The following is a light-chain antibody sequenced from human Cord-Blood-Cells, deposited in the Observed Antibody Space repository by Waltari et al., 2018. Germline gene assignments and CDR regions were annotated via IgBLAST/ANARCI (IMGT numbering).Light chain of an antibody. Sequence: SALTQDPAVSVALGQTVRITCQGDSLRSYYASWYQQKPGQAPVLVIYGKNNRPSGIPDRFSGSSSGNTASLTITGAQAEDEADYYCNSRDSSGNHWVFGGGTKLTVL. V-gene: IGLV3-19*01. J-gene: IGLJ3*02. CDR3: NSRDSSGNHWV. CDR1: SLRSYY. CDR2: GKN.